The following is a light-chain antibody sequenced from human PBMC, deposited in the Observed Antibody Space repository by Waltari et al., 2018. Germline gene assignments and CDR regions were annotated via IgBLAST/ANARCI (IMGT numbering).Light chain of an antibody. CDR3: QVWDGGRVV. J-gene: IGLJ2*01. V-gene: IGLV3-21*02. CDR1: NIGRKT. Sequence: SYVLTQPPSESVAPGQEATITCGGNNIGRKTVHWYQQKPGQAPVLVVYDDSDRASGIQGRLSGAKSGDTATRTISRVEAGYEADYSCQVWDGGRVVFGGGTKLTVL. CDR2: DDS.